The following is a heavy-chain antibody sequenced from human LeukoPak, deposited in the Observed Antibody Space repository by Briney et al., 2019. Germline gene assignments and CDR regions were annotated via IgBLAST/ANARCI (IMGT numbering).Heavy chain of an antibody. CDR1: GASMRNYNYY. J-gene: IGHJ4*02. Sequence: PSETLCLTCTVSGASMRNYNYYWNWIRQPAGQGLQWVGRTYTRRSPSYSPSLKSRATTSIDTSSSQSSLGLTSMTAADTALYFCARAYYRSGYQSRGFDYWGQGLLVSVSS. CDR3: ARAYYRSGYQSRGFDY. V-gene: IGHV4-61*02. D-gene: IGHD3-22*01. CDR2: TYTRRSP.